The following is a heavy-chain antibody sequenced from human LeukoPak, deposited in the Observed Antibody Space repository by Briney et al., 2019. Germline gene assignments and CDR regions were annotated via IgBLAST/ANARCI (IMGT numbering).Heavy chain of an antibody. CDR1: GFTFSSYW. Sequence: PGGSLRLSCEASGFTFSSYWMHWVRQAPGKGLAWVSRINGDGSTTTYADSVKGRFTVSRDNAKNMLYLQMNNLRAEDTAVYYCASRSGMATTIDYWGQGTLVTVSS. CDR2: INGDGSTT. J-gene: IGHJ4*02. CDR3: ASRSGMATTIDY. D-gene: IGHD5-24*01. V-gene: IGHV3-74*01.